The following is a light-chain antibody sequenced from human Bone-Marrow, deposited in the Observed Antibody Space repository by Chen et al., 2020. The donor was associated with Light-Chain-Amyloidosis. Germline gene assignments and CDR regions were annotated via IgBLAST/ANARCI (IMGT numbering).Light chain of an antibody. V-gene: IGLV3-25*03. CDR1: DLPTKY. CDR3: QSADSSSTCEVI. CDR2: RDT. Sequence: SYELTQPPSVSVSPGQTARITCSGDDLPTKYAYWYQQKPGQAPVLVIHRDTERPSGISERFSGSSPGTTATLPVRGVQEEDEADYHCQSADSSSTCEVIFGGGTKLTVL. J-gene: IGLJ2*01.